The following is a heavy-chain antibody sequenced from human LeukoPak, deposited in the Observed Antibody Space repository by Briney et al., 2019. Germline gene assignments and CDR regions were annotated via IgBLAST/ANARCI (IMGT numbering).Heavy chain of an antibody. J-gene: IGHJ6*02. Sequence: PGGSLRLSCLASGFSFNSYTMNWVREAPGKGLEWVSTISPVSSYTWYAESVKGRFTISRDNPKNSLYLQMDSLRAEDTALYYCAKDMGRYYYYYYGMDVWGQGTTVTVSS. V-gene: IGHV3-21*04. D-gene: IGHD3-10*01. CDR1: GFSFNSYT. CDR2: ISPVSSYT. CDR3: AKDMGRYYYYYYGMDV.